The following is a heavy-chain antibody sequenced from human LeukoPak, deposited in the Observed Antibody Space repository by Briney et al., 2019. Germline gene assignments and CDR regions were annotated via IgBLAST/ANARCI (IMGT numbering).Heavy chain of an antibody. CDR2: IYYSGST. J-gene: IGHJ4*02. D-gene: IGHD6-19*01. V-gene: IGHV4-39*07. CDR3: ARVGQQWPHYYFDY. Sequence: SEILSLTCTVSGGSISSNNYYWSWIRQPPGKGLEWIGSIYYSGSTYYNPSLKSRVTISVDTSKNQFSLKLSSVTAADTAVFYCARVGQQWPHYYFDYWGQGTLVTVSS. CDR1: GGSISSNNYY.